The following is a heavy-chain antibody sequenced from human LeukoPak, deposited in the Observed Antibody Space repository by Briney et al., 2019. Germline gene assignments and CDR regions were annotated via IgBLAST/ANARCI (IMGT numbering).Heavy chain of an antibody. CDR2: INSDGSST. D-gene: IGHD1-26*01. CDR1: GFTFSSYW. J-gene: IGHJ4*02. CDR3: ARELYSGSYYGVDY. Sequence: PGGSLRLSCAASGFTFSSYWMHWVRQAPGKGLVWVSRINSDGSSTSYANSVRGRFTISRDNAKNTLYLQMNSLRAEDTAVYYCARELYSGSYYGVDYWGQGTLVTVSS. V-gene: IGHV3-74*01.